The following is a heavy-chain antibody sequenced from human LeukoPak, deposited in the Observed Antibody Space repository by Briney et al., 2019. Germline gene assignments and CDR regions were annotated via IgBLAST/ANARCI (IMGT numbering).Heavy chain of an antibody. CDR2: ISAYNGNT. CDR1: GYTFTSYG. CDR3: ARDGTPFVAEPNWFDP. Sequence: GASVKVSCKASGYTFTSYGISWVRQAPGHGLEWMGWISAYNGNTNYAQKLQGRVTMTTDTSTSTAYMELRSLRSDDTAVYYCARDGTPFVAEPNWFDPWGQGTLVTVSS. J-gene: IGHJ5*02. V-gene: IGHV1-18*01. D-gene: IGHD2-15*01.